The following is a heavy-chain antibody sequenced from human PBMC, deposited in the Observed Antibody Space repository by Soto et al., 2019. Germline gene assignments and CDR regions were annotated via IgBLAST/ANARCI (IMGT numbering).Heavy chain of an antibody. V-gene: IGHV3-48*02. CDR2: ISSSSSTI. D-gene: IGHD1-7*01. Sequence: GGSLRLACAASGFTFSSYSMNWVRQAPGKGLEWVSYISSSSSTICYADSVKGRFTISRDNAKNSLYLQMNSLRDEDTAVYYCASSWNFVSNFDYWGQGTLVTVSS. CDR1: GFTFSSYS. J-gene: IGHJ4*02. CDR3: ASSWNFVSNFDY.